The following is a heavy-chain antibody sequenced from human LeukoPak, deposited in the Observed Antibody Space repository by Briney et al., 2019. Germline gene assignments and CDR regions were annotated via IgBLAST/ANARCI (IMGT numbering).Heavy chain of an antibody. CDR2: IYYSGST. CDR3: AREMGHSSGWNY. J-gene: IGHJ4*02. Sequence: SETLSLTCTVTGGSISSYYWSWIRQPLGKGPEWIGYIYYSGSTNYNPSLKSRVTISVDKSKNQFSLKLSSVTAADTAVYYCAREMGHSSGWNYWGQGTLVTVAS. D-gene: IGHD6-19*01. CDR1: GGSISSYY. V-gene: IGHV4-59*12.